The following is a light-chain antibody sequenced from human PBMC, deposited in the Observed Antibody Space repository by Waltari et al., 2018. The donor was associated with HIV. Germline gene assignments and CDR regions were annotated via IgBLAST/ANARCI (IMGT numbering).Light chain of an antibody. CDR3: HQYGSSPRT. J-gene: IGKJ1*01. Sequence: EIELTQSPGTLSLSPGERATLACRASKSLNSTYLAWYQHQPGQTPRLLIYGASSRAIGIPDRFSGSGSGTDFTLTISRLEPGDFAVYYCHQYGSSPRTFGQGTKVDIK. V-gene: IGKV3-20*01. CDR1: KSLNSTY. CDR2: GAS.